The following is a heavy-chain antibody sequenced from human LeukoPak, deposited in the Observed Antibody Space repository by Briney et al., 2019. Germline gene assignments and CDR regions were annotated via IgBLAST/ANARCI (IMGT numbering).Heavy chain of an antibody. V-gene: IGHV1-2*04. Sequence: GASVKVSCKASGYTFTCYYMHWVRQAPGQGLEWMGWINPNSGGTNYAQKFQGWVTMTRDTSISTAYMELSRLRSDDTAVYYCARDSAAAGSLGFDPWGQGTLVTVSS. CDR3: ARDSAAAGSLGFDP. CDR2: INPNSGGT. J-gene: IGHJ5*02. D-gene: IGHD6-13*01. CDR1: GYTFTCYY.